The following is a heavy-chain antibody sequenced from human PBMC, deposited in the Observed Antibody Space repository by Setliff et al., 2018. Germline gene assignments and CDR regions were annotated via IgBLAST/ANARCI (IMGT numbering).Heavy chain of an antibody. CDR2: ISDDGNNE. D-gene: IGHD4-17*01. Sequence: LRLSCAASGFTFGSYGIYWFRHTPGKGLEWVAVISDDGNNEYYPDSVKGRCTISRDNSKNTLYLQMSSPTTEETAVYYCARGPLGDYADFYYYMDVWGMGTTVTVSS. CDR1: GFTFGSYG. V-gene: IGHV3-30*19. J-gene: IGHJ6*03. CDR3: ARGPLGDYADFYYYMDV.